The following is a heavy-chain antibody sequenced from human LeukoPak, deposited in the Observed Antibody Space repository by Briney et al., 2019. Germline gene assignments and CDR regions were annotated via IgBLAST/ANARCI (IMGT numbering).Heavy chain of an antibody. CDR3: AKAAYGGNSNYYYMDV. CDR2: IRYDGSNK. D-gene: IGHD4-23*01. V-gene: IGHV3-30*02. Sequence: GGSLRLSCAASGFTFSSYGMHWVRQAPGKGLEWVAFIRYDGSNKYYADSVKGRFTISRDNSKNTLYLQMNSLRAEDTAVYYCAKAAYGGNSNYYYMDVWGKGTTVTVSS. CDR1: GFTFSSYG. J-gene: IGHJ6*03.